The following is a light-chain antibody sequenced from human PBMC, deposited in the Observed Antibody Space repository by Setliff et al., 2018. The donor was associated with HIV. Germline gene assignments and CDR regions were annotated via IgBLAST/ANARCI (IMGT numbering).Light chain of an antibody. J-gene: IGLJ1*01. CDR2: DVS. V-gene: IGLV2-14*01. Sequence: QSALTQPASVSGSPGQSITISCTGTSSDVGGYNYVSWYQQHPGKAPKLMIFDVSRRPSGVSNRFSGSKSGNTASLTISGLQAEDEADYYCTSYTSSFTYGFGSGTKVTVL. CDR3: TSYTSSFTYG. CDR1: SSDVGGYNY.